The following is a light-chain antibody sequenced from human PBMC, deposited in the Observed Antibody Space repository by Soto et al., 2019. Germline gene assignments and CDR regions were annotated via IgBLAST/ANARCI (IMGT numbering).Light chain of an antibody. CDR1: QSVSNN. CDR2: GAS. CDR3: QQYNNWPPWT. Sequence: EMVMTQSPAAMSVSPGERATLSCKASQSVSNNLAWYQQKPGQAPRLLIYGASTRATGIPARFSGSGSGTDFTLTISSLQSEDFAVYYCQQYNNWPPWTFGQGTKVDIK. V-gene: IGKV3-15*01. J-gene: IGKJ1*01.